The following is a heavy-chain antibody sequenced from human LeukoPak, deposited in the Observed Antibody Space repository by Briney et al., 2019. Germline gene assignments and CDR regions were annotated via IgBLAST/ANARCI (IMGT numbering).Heavy chain of an antibody. CDR2: INPNRGGS. V-gene: IGHV1-2*06. D-gene: IGHD2/OR15-2a*01. J-gene: IGHJ4*02. CDR3: ARERDEYTDY. Sequence: ASVKVSCKPSGYTFTVYYIHWVRQAPGQGLEWMGRINPNRGGSNYSQKSQGRVTMTRDTSISTAYMELSRLRSDDTAVYYCARERDEYTDYWGQGTLVTVSS. CDR1: GYTFTVYY.